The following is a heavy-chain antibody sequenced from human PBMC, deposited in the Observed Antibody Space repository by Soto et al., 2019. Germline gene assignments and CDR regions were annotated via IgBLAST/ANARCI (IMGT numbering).Heavy chain of an antibody. J-gene: IGHJ6*02. CDR2: IIPIFGTA. D-gene: IGHD3-3*01. CDR1: GGTFSSYA. CDR3: ARGGYYDFWSGYPHYGMDV. V-gene: IGHV1-69*13. Sequence: GASVKVSCKASGGTFSSYAINWVRQAPGQGLEWMGGIIPIFGTANYAQKFQGRVTITADESTSTAYMELSSLRSEDTAVYYCARGGYYDFWSGYPHYGMDVWGQGTTVTVSS.